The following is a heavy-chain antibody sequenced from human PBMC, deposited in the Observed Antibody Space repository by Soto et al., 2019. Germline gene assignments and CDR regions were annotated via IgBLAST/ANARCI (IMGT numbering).Heavy chain of an antibody. CDR1: GYTFTSYD. J-gene: IGHJ5*02. CDR3: ARDKLSGVVVPAAWGDWFDP. Sequence: KESPASVKVSCKASGYTFTSYDINWVRQATGQGLEWMGWMNPNSGNTGYAQKFQGRVTMTRNTSISTAYMELSSLRSEDTAVYYCARDKLSGVVVPAAWGDWFDPWGQGTLVTVSS. D-gene: IGHD2-2*01. V-gene: IGHV1-8*01. CDR2: MNPNSGNT.